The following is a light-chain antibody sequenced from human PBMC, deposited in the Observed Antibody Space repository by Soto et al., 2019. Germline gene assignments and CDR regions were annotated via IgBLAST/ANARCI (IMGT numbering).Light chain of an antibody. CDR1: QSVSSN. CDR2: DAS. V-gene: IGKV3-15*01. Sequence: EIVMTQSPATLSVSPGERATLSCRASQSVSSNLAWYQQKPGQAPRLLIYDASTRATGIPARFSGSESGTEFTLTISRLQSEDFAVYYCQQYNNWPKTFGQGTKVEIK. J-gene: IGKJ1*01. CDR3: QQYNNWPKT.